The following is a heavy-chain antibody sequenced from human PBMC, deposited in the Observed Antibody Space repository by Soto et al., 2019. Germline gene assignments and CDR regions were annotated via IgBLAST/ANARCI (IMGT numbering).Heavy chain of an antibody. CDR2: IYYSGST. V-gene: IGHV4-59*01. J-gene: IGHJ6*02. Sequence: QVQLQESGPGLVKPSETLSLTCTASGGSISSYYWSWIRQPPGKGLEWIGYIYYSGSTNYNPSLKSRVTISVDTSKNQFSLKLSSVTAADTAVYYCARDRVVPAAHYGMDVWGQGTTVTVPS. CDR1: GGSISSYY. D-gene: IGHD2-2*01. CDR3: ARDRVVPAAHYGMDV.